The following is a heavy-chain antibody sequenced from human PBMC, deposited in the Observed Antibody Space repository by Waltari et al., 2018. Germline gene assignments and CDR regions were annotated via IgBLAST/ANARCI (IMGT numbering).Heavy chain of an antibody. Sequence: EVQLVESGGGLVQPGGSLRLSCAASGFTISSYWMSWVRQAPGKGLAWVAKIKQDGSEKYYVDSVKGRFTISRDNAKNSLYLQMNSLRAEDTAVYYCARGYGSGSYYNGALDYWGQGTLVTVSS. CDR3: ARGYGSGSYYNGALDY. J-gene: IGHJ4*02. CDR1: GFTISSYW. V-gene: IGHV3-7*04. D-gene: IGHD3-10*01. CDR2: IKQDGSEK.